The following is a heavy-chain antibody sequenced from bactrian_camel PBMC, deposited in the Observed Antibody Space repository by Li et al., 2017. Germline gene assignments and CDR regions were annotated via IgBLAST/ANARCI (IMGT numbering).Heavy chain of an antibody. CDR2: ISWGDDST. V-gene: IGHV3S63*01. D-gene: IGHD5*01. Sequence: HVQLVESGGGLVQAGGSLRLRCKASGLTFEDYSMGWFRLAPGKEREPISCISWGDDSTYYSDSVKGRFTIFRDNGKNTLYLQMTSLKSDDTAVYYCMGRIDTGLDGCSQLRWGQGTQVTVS. J-gene: IGHJ4*01. CDR3: MGRIDTGLDGCSQLR. CDR1: GLTFEDYS.